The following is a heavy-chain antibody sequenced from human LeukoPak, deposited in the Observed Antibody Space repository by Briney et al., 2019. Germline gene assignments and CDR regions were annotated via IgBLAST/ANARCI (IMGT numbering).Heavy chain of an antibody. J-gene: IGHJ4*02. CDR1: GYTFTNYG. CDR3: ARDEEDYYDSSGGYFDY. D-gene: IGHD3-22*01. CDR2: ISAYNGNT. Sequence: GASVKVSCKASGYTFTNYGISWVRQAPGQGLEWMGWISAYNGNTNYAQKLQGRVTMTTDTSTSTAYMEVSSLRSEDTAVYFCARDEEDYYDSSGGYFDYWGQRTLVTVSS. V-gene: IGHV1-18*04.